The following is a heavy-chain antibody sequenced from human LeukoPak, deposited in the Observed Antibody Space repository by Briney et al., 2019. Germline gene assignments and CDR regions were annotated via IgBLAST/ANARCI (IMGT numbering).Heavy chain of an antibody. CDR2: IYYSGST. J-gene: IGHJ5*02. CDR1: GGSISNSGYY. Sequence: SETLSLTCTVSGGSISNSGYYWSWIRQHPGKGLEWIGYIYYSGSTSYNPSLKSRVTISVDTSKNQFSLKLSPVTAADTAVYYCAREADYYDSSGYIGFDPWGQGTLVTVSS. V-gene: IGHV4-31*03. D-gene: IGHD3-22*01. CDR3: AREADYYDSSGYIGFDP.